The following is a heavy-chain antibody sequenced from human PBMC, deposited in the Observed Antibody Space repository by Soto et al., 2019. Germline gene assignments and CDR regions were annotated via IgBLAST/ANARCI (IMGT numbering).Heavy chain of an antibody. J-gene: IGHJ3*02. D-gene: IGHD5-12*01. CDR2: ISSSSSYI. V-gene: IGHV3-21*01. CDR3: ARDAGGYDYLHPFDI. Sequence: GGSLRLSCAASGFTFSSYSMNWVRQAPGKGLEWVSSISSSSSYIYYADSVKGRFTISRDNAKNSLYLQMNSLRAEDTAVYYCARDAGGYDYLHPFDIWGQGTMVTVSS. CDR1: GFTFSSYS.